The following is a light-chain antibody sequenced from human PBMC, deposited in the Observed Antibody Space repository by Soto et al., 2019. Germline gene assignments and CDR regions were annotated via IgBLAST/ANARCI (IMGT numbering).Light chain of an antibody. CDR3: QQYGSSPRYP. V-gene: IGKV3-20*01. CDR2: GAS. Sequence: EIVLTQSPGTLSLSPGERATLSCRASQSVSSSYLAWYQQKPGQAPRLLIYGASSRATGIPDRFSGSGSGTDFTLTISRLEPEDFAVYYCQQYGSSPRYPFGQGNKLEIK. J-gene: IGKJ2*01. CDR1: QSVSSSY.